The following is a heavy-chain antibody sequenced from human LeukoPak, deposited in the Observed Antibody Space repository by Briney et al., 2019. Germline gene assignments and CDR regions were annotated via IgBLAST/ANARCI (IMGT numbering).Heavy chain of an antibody. Sequence: GGSLRLSCEASGTTFSSHAMTWVRQAPGKGLEWVASIGSDDKTHYSESVKGRFAISRDDWRRIVFLQLNSLRAEDTALYYCARVLHYYVAMDVWGQGTTVTVSS. CDR3: ARVLHYYVAMDV. CDR1: GTTFSSHA. CDR2: IGSDDKT. D-gene: IGHD3-10*02. J-gene: IGHJ6*02. V-gene: IGHV3-23*01.